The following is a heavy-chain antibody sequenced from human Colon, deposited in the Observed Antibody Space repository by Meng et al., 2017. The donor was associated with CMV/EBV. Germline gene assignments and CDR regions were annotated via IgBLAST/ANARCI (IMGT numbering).Heavy chain of an antibody. CDR1: GGSISPYY. CDR3: ARHFDLGGMDV. D-gene: IGHD3-16*01. CDR2: LYYTGNI. Sequence: SETLSLTCNVSGGSISPYYWSWIRQPPGKGLEWIGYLYYTGNINSNPSLKSRITMFVDTSKKLLSLSLSSVTAADTAVYYCARHFDLGGMDVWGQGTTVTVSS. J-gene: IGHJ6*02. V-gene: IGHV4-59*01.